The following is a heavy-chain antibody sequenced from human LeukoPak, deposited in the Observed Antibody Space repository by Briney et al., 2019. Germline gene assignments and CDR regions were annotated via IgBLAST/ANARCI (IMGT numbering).Heavy chain of an antibody. CDR2: IYYSGST. Sequence: SETLSLTCTVSGGSLSSYYWRWIRQPPGKGLEWIGYIYYSGSTNHNPPLKSRVTISVDTSKNQVSLKMSSVTAADTAVYYCARDRAQLLWFGELLPGNWFDPWGQGTLVTVSS. CDR1: GGSLSSYY. D-gene: IGHD3-10*01. CDR3: ARDRAQLLWFGELLPGNWFDP. J-gene: IGHJ5*02. V-gene: IGHV4-59*01.